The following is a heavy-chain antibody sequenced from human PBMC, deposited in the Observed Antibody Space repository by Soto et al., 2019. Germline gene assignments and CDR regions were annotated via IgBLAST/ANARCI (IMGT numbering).Heavy chain of an antibody. V-gene: IGHV4-39*01. CDR3: ARLGASGGSCYIRTPCNWFDP. CDR1: GGSISSSSYY. Sequence: PSETLSLTCTVSGGSISSSSYYWGWIRQPPGKGLEWIGSIYYSGSTYYNPSLKSRVTISVDTSKNQISLKLSSVTAADTAVYYCARLGASGGSCYIRTPCNWFDPWGQGTLVTVSS. CDR2: IYYSGST. D-gene: IGHD2-15*01. J-gene: IGHJ5*02.